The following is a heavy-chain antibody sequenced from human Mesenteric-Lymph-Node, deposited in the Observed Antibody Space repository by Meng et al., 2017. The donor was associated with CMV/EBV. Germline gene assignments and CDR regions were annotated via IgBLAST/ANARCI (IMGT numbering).Heavy chain of an antibody. Sequence: GESLKISCECSGYTFTSYWIGWVRQMPGKGLEWMGIIYPGDSDTRYSPSFQGQVTISADKSISTAYLQWSSLKASDTAMYYCARASAAAAGVLSSGMDVWGQGTTVTVSS. J-gene: IGHJ6*02. CDR3: ARASAAAAGVLSSGMDV. CDR2: IYPGDSDT. D-gene: IGHD6-13*01. V-gene: IGHV5-51*01. CDR1: GYTFTSYW.